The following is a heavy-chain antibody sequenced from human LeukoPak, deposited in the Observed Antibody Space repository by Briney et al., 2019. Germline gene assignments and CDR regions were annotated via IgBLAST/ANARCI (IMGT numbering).Heavy chain of an antibody. J-gene: IGHJ4*02. V-gene: IGHV4-39*01. D-gene: IGHD3-10*01. CDR3: ARGSLEGGVSDY. Sequence: PSETLSLTCSVSGGSISSSNYHWGWIRQPPGKGLEWIGSISYSGRSYYNPSLKSRVTISVDTSKNQFSLKLSSVTAADTAVYYCARGSLEGGVSDYWGQGTLVTVSS. CDR2: ISYSGRS. CDR1: GGSISSSNYH.